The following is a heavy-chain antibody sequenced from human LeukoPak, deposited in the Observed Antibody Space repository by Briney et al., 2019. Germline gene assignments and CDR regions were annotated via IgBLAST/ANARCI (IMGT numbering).Heavy chain of an antibody. CDR2: ISGSGGST. Sequence: GESLKISCKGSGYSFTSYWIGWVRQMPGKGLEWVSAISGSGGSTYYADSVKGRFTISRDNSKNTLYLQMNSLRAEDTAVYYCAKEPDIVVVVAANGAKSGYWGQGTLVTVSS. J-gene: IGHJ4*02. CDR3: AKEPDIVVVVAANGAKSGY. CDR1: GYSFTSYW. V-gene: IGHV3-23*01. D-gene: IGHD2-15*01.